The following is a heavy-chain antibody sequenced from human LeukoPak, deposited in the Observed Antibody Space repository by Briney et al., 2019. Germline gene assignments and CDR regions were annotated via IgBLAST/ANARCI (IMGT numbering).Heavy chain of an antibody. D-gene: IGHD6-19*01. CDR3: ARSLAVAGTESAFDI. J-gene: IGHJ3*02. V-gene: IGHV1-69*04. Sequence: SVKVSCTASGGTFSSYAISWVRQAPGQGLEWMGRIIPIFGIANYAQKFQGRVTITADKSTSTAYMELSSLRSEDTAVYYCARSLAVAGTESAFDIWGQGTMVTVSS. CDR1: GGTFSSYA. CDR2: IIPIFGIA.